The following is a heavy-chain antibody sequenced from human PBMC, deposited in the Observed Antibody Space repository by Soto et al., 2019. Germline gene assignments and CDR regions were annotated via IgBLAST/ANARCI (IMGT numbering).Heavy chain of an antibody. Sequence: EVQLLESGGGLVQPGGSLRLSCVASGFPLRNYAMSWVRQVPGKGLEWVSAITGRGDITFYVDSVKGRFTISRDDSENTLYLQMNSLRVEDTAIYYCARPPWGSTSGYVDRWGQGTLVTVSS. CDR1: GFPLRNYA. CDR2: ITGRGDIT. J-gene: IGHJ4*02. CDR3: ARPPWGSTSGYVDR. D-gene: IGHD6-13*01. V-gene: IGHV3-23*01.